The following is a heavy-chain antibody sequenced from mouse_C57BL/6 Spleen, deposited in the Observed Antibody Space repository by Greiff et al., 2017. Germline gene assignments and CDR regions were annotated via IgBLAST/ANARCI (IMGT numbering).Heavy chain of an antibody. CDR2: ISSGGSYT. Sequence: EVQGVESGGDLVKPGGSLKLSCAASGFTFSSYGMSWVRQTPDKRLEWVATISSGGSYTYYPDSVKGRFTISRDNARNTLYLQMSSLKSEDTAMYYCTRVDYDGNYFDYWGQGTTLTVSS. CDR3: TRVDYDGNYFDY. D-gene: IGHD2-4*01. J-gene: IGHJ2*01. CDR1: GFTFSSYG. V-gene: IGHV5-6*01.